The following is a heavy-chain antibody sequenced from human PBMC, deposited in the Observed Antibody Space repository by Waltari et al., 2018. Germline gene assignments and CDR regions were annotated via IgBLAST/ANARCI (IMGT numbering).Heavy chain of an antibody. CDR3: ARDLGSSWLTPGSNFDY. Sequence: EVQLVQSGAEVKKPGESLKISCKGSGYSFTSYWIGWVRQMPGKGLEWMGIIYPGDPDTRYSPSVQGQVTISADKSISTAYLQWSSLKASDTAMYYCARDLGSSWLTPGSNFDYWGQGTLVTISS. D-gene: IGHD6-13*01. CDR1: GYSFTSYW. CDR2: IYPGDPDT. J-gene: IGHJ4*02. V-gene: IGHV5-51*01.